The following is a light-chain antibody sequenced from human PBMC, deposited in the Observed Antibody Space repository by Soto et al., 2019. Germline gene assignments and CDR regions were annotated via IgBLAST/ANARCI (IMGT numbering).Light chain of an antibody. Sequence: AIQLTQSPSSLSASVGDRVTITCRASQGISSALAWYQQKPGKAPKLLIYDASSLESGVPSRFSGSRSGTDFTLSISSLQPGDFATYYCQQFNSYPLTFGQGTRLEMK. CDR2: DAS. CDR3: QQFNSYPLT. J-gene: IGKJ5*01. V-gene: IGKV1-13*02. CDR1: QGISSA.